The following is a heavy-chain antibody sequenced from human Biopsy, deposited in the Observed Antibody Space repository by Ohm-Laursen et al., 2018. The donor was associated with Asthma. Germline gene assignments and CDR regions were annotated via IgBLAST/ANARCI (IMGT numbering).Heavy chain of an antibody. CDR1: GFTVSRDH. Sequence: SLRLSCSASGFTVSRDHMFWVRQAPGKGLEWVSVIYSGGTSHTADSVRGQFTISRDFSKNTLHLQMHSLRVEDTAAYYCARGDSSGWSHYYFDYWGQGTLVTVSS. CDR3: ARGDSSGWSHYYFDY. D-gene: IGHD6-19*01. CDR2: IYSGGTS. J-gene: IGHJ4*02. V-gene: IGHV3-53*01.